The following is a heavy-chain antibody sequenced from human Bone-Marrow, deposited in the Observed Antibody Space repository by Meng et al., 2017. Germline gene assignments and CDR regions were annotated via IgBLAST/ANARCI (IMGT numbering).Heavy chain of an antibody. Sequence: GGSLRLSCAASGFTFSSYAMSWVRQAPGKGLEWVSAISGSGGSTYYADSVKGRFTISRDNSKNTLYLQMNSLRAEDTAVYYCAKFGDILTGYINYFDYWGQGTVVTVSS. J-gene: IGHJ4*02. CDR3: AKFGDILTGYINYFDY. CDR2: ISGSGGST. V-gene: IGHV3-23*01. CDR1: GFTFSSYA. D-gene: IGHD3-9*01.